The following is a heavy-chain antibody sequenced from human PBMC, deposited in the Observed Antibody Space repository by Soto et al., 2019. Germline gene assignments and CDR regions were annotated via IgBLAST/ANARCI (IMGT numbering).Heavy chain of an antibody. D-gene: IGHD6-13*01. Sequence: GGSLRLSCAASGFTFSSYAMSWVRQAPGKGLEWVSAISGSGGSTYYADSVKGRFTISRDNSKSTLYLQMNSLRAEDTAVYYCAKGSSSWSNFDYWGQGTLVTVSS. V-gene: IGHV3-23*01. CDR1: GFTFSSYA. CDR2: ISGSGGST. CDR3: AKGSSSWSNFDY. J-gene: IGHJ4*02.